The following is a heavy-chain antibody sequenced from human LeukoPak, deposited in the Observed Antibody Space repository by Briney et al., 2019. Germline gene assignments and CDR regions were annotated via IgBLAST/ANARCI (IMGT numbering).Heavy chain of an antibody. J-gene: IGHJ3*02. Sequence: GAPVKVSCKVSGYTLTELSMHWVRQAPGKGLEWLGGFDPEDGETIYAQKFQGRVTMTEDTSTDTAYMELSSLRSEDTAVYYCATDGPGGTLAGHAFDIWGQGTMVTVSS. CDR1: GYTLTELS. CDR3: ATDGPGGTLAGHAFDI. D-gene: IGHD1-26*01. CDR2: FDPEDGET. V-gene: IGHV1-24*01.